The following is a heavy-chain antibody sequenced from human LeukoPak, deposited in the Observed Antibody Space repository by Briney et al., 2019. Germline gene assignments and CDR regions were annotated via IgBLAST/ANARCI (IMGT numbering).Heavy chain of an antibody. V-gene: IGHV1-2*02. D-gene: IGHD3-3*01. CDR2: INPNSGGT. CDR3: ASAVEWLLYYFDY. J-gene: IGHJ4*02. Sequence: ASVKVSCKASGYTFTGYYMHWVRQAPGQGLEWMGWINPNSGGTNYAQKFQGRVTMTRDTSISTAYMELSRLRSNDTAVYYCASAVEWLLYYFDYWGQGTLVTASS. CDR1: GYTFTGYY.